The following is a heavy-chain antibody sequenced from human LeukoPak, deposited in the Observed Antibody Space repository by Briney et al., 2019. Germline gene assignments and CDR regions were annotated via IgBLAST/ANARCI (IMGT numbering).Heavy chain of an antibody. CDR1: GYTFTSYY. J-gene: IGHJ4*02. D-gene: IGHD6-19*01. V-gene: IGHV1-46*01. CDR3: ARGCIAVAGMGYFDY. CDR2: INPSGGST. Sequence: ASVKVSCKASGYTFTSYYMHWVRQAPGQGLEWMGIINPSGGSTSYAQKFQGRVTMTRDTSTSTVYMELSSLRSEDTAVYYCARGCIAVAGMGYFDYWGQGTLVTVSS.